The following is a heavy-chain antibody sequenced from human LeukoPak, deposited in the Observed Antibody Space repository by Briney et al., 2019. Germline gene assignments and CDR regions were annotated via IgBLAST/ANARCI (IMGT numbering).Heavy chain of an antibody. CDR1: GGSISSYY. D-gene: IGHD5-12*01. J-gene: IGHJ4*02. V-gene: IGHV4-59*01. Sequence: SETLSLTCTVSGGSISSYYWSRIRQPPGKGLEWIGYIYYSGSTNYDPSLKSRVTISVDTSKNQFSLKLSSVTAADTAVYYCARGPSGYDWGAPAYFLDYWGQGTLVTVSS. CDR3: ARGPSGYDWGAPAYFLDY. CDR2: IYYSGST.